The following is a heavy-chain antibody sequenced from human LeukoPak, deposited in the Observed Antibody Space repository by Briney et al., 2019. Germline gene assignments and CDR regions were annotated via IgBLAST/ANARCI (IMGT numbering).Heavy chain of an antibody. CDR1: GFTLFSYS. V-gene: IGHV3-21*01. J-gene: IGHJ2*01. CDR2: ISGNTSYI. D-gene: IGHD3-10*01. Sequence: PGGSLRLSCVASGFTLFSYSINWVRQAPGKGLEWVSSISGNTSYIYYADSVKGRFTISRDNAKNSLYLQMNSLRAEDTAVYYCARVGTGSWYFDLWGRGTLVTFSS. CDR3: ARVGTGSWYFDL.